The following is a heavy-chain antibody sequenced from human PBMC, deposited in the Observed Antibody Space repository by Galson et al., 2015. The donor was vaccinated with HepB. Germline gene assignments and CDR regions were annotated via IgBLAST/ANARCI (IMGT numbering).Heavy chain of an antibody. CDR3: ARDGDYGENNWFDP. Sequence: SVKVSCKASGGTFSSYAISWVRQAPGQGLERMGGIIPIFGTANYAQKFQSRVTITADESTSTAYMELSSLRSEDTAVYYCARDGDYGENNWFDPWGQGTLVTVSS. V-gene: IGHV1-69*13. CDR2: IIPIFGTA. D-gene: IGHD4-17*01. J-gene: IGHJ5*02. CDR1: GGTFSSYA.